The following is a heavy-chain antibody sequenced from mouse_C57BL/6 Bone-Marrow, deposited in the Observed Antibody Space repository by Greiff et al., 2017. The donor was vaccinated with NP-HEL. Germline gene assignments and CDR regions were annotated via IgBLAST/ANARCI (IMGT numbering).Heavy chain of an antibody. J-gene: IGHJ4*01. CDR3: ARDNYGSRGYAMDY. V-gene: IGHV5-4*01. CDR1: GFTFSSYA. Sequence: EVQVVESGGGLVKPGGSLKLSCAASGFTFSSYALSWFRRTPKRRREGLATIINGGGSTSYPANVKGRFTISRDNAKNNLYLQMSHLKSEDTAMYYCARDNYGSRGYAMDYWGQGTSVTVSS. D-gene: IGHD1-1*01. CDR2: IINGGGST.